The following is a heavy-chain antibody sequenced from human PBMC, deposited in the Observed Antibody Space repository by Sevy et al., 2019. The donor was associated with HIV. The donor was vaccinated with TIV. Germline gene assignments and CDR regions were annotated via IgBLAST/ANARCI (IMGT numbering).Heavy chain of an antibody. CDR3: ATSRSGYFDSSGYYIY. J-gene: IGHJ4*02. V-gene: IGHV5-51*01. CDR1: GYSFTSHW. CDR2: IYPDDSDT. Sequence: GESLKISCKGSGYSFTSHWLGWVRHMPGKGLEWMGIIYPDDSDTKYSPSFQGQVTLSADKSISTAYLQWSSLKASATAMYYCATSRSGYFDSSGYYIYWGQGTLVTVSS. D-gene: IGHD3-22*01.